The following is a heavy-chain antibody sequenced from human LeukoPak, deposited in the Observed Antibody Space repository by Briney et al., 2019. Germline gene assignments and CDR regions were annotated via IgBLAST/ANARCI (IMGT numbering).Heavy chain of an antibody. CDR3: AKDDDWGRYKH. CDR1: GFTYNTYG. J-gene: IGHJ1*01. Sequence: GGTLRLSCAASGFTYNTYGMSWVRQAPGKGLEWVSTISGSGGSRYHADSVKGRFTISRDNSKNTLYLQMNSLRAEDTAVYYCAKDDDWGRYKHWGQGTLVTVSS. CDR2: ISGSGGSR. D-gene: IGHD3-16*01. V-gene: IGHV3-23*01.